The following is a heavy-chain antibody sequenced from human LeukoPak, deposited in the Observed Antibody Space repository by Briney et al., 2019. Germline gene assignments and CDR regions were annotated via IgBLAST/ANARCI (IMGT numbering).Heavy chain of an antibody. CDR3: ARAPEPECSASNCLLTENWFDP. CDR1: GYTFTGYY. V-gene: IGHV1-2*02. Sequence: ASVKVSCKASGYTFTGYYMHWVRQAPGQGLEWMGWINPNNGATTYAQNFQGRVTMTTDTSISTAYMELSSLRSDDTAVYYCARAPEPECSASNCLLTENWFDPWGQGTLVTVCS. J-gene: IGHJ5*02. D-gene: IGHD2-15*01. CDR2: INPNNGAT.